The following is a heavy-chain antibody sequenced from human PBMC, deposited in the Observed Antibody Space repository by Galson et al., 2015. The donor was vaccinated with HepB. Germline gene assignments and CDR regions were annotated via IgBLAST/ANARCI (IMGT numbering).Heavy chain of an antibody. J-gene: IGHJ6*03. D-gene: IGHD3-10*01. CDR1: GDTLIGYA. Sequence: VKVSCKASGDTLIGYAVNRVRQVPGQGLEWMGGIIPIFDKTHYAQEFQGRVTITADESTSTAYMDLSSLRSEDTAVYYCARSRASRSNDLYQYFHMDVWGKGTTVTVSS. CDR3: ARSRASRSNDLYQYFHMDV. CDR2: IIPIFDKT. V-gene: IGHV1-69*13.